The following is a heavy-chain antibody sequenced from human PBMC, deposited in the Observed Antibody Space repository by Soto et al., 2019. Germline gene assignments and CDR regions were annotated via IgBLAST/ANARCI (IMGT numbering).Heavy chain of an antibody. D-gene: IGHD2-2*01. V-gene: IGHV4-34*01. CDR3: ARAINEIVAAAPGLHIFVY. Sequence: SETLSLTCAVYGGSFSGYYWSWIRQPPGKGLEWIGEINHSGSTNYNPSLKSRVTISVDTSKNQFSLKLSSVTAADTTVYYCARAINEIVAAAPGLHIFVYWGQGTLVTVSS. CDR2: INHSGST. J-gene: IGHJ4*02. CDR1: GGSFSGYY.